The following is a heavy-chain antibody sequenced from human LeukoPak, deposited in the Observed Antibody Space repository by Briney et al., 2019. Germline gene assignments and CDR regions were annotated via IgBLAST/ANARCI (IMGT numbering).Heavy chain of an antibody. CDR2: IHGGGTT. CDR1: GFTFSSYG. CDR3: ARGSQNFPYYFDY. J-gene: IGHJ4*02. Sequence: GGSLRLSCAASGFTFSSYGMHWVRQAPGKGLEWVSVIHGGGTTYYADSVNDRFTISRDNSKNTLYLQIDTLRVEDTAVYFCARGSQNFPYYFDYWGQGILVTVSS. V-gene: IGHV3-66*01.